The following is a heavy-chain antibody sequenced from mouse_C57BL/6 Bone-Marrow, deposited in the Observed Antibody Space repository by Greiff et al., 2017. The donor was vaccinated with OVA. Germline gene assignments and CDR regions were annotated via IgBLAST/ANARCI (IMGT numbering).Heavy chain of an antibody. V-gene: IGHV3-6*01. CDR1: GYSITSGYY. Sequence: EVKLMESGPGLVKPSQSLSLTCSVTGYSITSGYYWNWIRQFPGNKLEWMGYISYDGSNNYNPSLKNRISITRDTSKNQFFLKLNSVTTEDTATYYCAREGGGYYAFDYWGQGTTLTVSS. D-gene: IGHD1-1*01. CDR3: AREGGGYYAFDY. J-gene: IGHJ2*01. CDR2: ISYDGSN.